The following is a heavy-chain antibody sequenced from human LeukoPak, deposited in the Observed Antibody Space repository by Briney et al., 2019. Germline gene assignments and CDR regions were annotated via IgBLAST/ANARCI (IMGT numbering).Heavy chain of an antibody. J-gene: IGHJ5*02. CDR3: ARQSSDWNYYT. Sequence: PGGSLRLSCAAPGFTFRSYWMHWVRQAPGKGLVWVSRISSDGSTTTYADSVKGRFTISRDNAKNMLYLQMNSLTADDTAVYYCARQSSDWNYYTWGQGTLVTVSS. CDR2: ISSDGSTT. CDR1: GFTFRSYW. V-gene: IGHV3-74*01. D-gene: IGHD1-7*01.